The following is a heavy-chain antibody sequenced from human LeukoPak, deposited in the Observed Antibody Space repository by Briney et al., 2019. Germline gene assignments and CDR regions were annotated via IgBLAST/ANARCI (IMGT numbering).Heavy chain of an antibody. CDR3: AKDSTEYYDYVWGSYRYGSIDY. CDR2: ISGGGGST. J-gene: IGHJ4*02. D-gene: IGHD3-16*02. V-gene: IGHV3-23*01. Sequence: GGSLRLSCAASGFTFSSYAMSWVRQAPGKGLEWVSAISGGGGSTYYADSVKGRFTISRDNSKNTLYLQMNSLRAEDTAVYYCAKDSTEYYDYVWGSYRYGSIDYWGQGTLVTVSS. CDR1: GFTFSSYA.